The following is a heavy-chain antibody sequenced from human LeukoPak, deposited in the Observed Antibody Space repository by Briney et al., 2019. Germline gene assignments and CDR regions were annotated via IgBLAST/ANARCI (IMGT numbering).Heavy chain of an antibody. CDR3: ARVRPARGFFSYYYMDV. J-gene: IGHJ6*03. CDR2: IYHSGST. Sequence: SETLSLTCTVSGGSISSGGYYWSWIRQPPGKGLEWIGYIYHSGSTYYNPSLKSRVTISVDRSKNQFSLKLSSVTAADTAVYYCARVRPARGFFSYYYMDVWGKGTTVTVSS. D-gene: IGHD3-10*01. CDR1: GGSISSGGYY. V-gene: IGHV4-30-2*01.